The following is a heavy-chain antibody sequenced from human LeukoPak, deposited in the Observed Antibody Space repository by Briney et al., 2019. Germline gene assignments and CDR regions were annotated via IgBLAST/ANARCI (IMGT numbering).Heavy chain of an antibody. V-gene: IGHV3-15*01. Sequence: GGSLRLSCAASGFTFNNAWMSWVRQAPGKGLEWISRIKSKTYGGTTEYAAPVKGRFTISRDDSESTLYLQMNSLRAEDTAVYYCAKYYYDSSGYLNWFDPWGQGTLVTVSS. J-gene: IGHJ5*02. CDR3: AKYYYDSSGYLNWFDP. D-gene: IGHD3-22*01. CDR2: IKSKTYGGTT. CDR1: GFTFNNAW.